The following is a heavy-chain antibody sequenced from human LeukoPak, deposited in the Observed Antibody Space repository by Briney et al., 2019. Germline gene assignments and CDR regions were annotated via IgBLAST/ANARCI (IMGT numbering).Heavy chain of an antibody. CDR1: GGSISSSSYY. V-gene: IGHV4-39*01. D-gene: IGHD3-22*01. J-gene: IGHJ3*02. CDR2: IYYSGTT. CDR3: ARMIGDDAFDI. Sequence: SETLSLTCTVSGGSISSSSYYWDWIRQPPGKGLEWIGTIYYSGTTYYNPSLKSRVTISVDTSRNQFSLKLSSVTATDTAVYYCARMIGDDAFDIWGQGTMVTASS.